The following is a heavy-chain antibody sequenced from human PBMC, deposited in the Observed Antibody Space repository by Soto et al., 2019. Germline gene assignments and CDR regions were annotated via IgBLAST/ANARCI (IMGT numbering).Heavy chain of an antibody. D-gene: IGHD3-22*01. CDR2: IKSKTDGGTT. CDR3: TTDPYYYDSSGYEPYFDY. J-gene: IGHJ4*02. V-gene: IGHV3-15*07. CDR1: GFTFSNAW. Sequence: PGGSLRLSCAASGFTFSNAWMNWVRQAPGKGLEWVGRIKSKTDGGTTDYAAPVKGRFTISRDDSKNTLYLQMNSLKTEDTAVYYCTTDPYYYDSSGYEPYFDYWGQGTLVTVSS.